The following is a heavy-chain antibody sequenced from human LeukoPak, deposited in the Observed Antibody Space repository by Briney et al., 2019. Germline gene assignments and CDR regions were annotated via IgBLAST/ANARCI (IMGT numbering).Heavy chain of an antibody. CDR1: GYTFISYG. Sequence: GASVKVSCKASGYTFISYGISWVRQAPGQGLEWMGWISAYNGNTNYAQKLQGRVTMTTDTYTSTVYMELSSLRSEDTAVYYCARVLRFLEWQNACDIWGQGTMVTVSS. J-gene: IGHJ3*02. CDR3: ARVLRFLEWQNACDI. D-gene: IGHD3-3*01. CDR2: ISAYNGNT. V-gene: IGHV1-18*01.